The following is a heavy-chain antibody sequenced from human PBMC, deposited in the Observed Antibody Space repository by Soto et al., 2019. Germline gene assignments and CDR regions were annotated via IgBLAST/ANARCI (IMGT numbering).Heavy chain of an antibody. Sequence: QVQLVESGGGVVQPGRSLRLSCAASGFTFSSYAMHWVRQAPGKGLEWVAVISYDGSNKYYADSVKGRFTISRDNSKNTLYLQMNSLRAEDTAVYYCARAGEDFDLWGRGTLVTVSS. D-gene: IGHD1-26*01. J-gene: IGHJ2*01. CDR1: GFTFSSYA. CDR3: ARAGEDFDL. V-gene: IGHV3-30-3*01. CDR2: ISYDGSNK.